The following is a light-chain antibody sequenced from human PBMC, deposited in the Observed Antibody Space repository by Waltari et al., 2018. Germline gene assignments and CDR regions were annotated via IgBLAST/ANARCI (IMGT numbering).Light chain of an antibody. CDR1: QGVSSN. CDR3: QQYNNWPLT. CDR2: GAS. J-gene: IGKJ4*01. V-gene: IGKV3-15*01. Sequence: ETVMTQAPATLSVSPGERATLSCRASQGVSSNLAWYQQKPGQAPRLLIFGASTRATDTPARFSGSESGTEFTLTISSLQSEDFAIYYCQQYNNWPLTFGGGTKVEIK.